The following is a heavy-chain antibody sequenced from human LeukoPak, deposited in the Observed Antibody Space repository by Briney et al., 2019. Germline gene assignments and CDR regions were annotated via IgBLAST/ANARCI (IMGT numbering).Heavy chain of an antibody. J-gene: IGHJ4*02. CDR1: GFSFMNAW. V-gene: IGHV3-15*01. D-gene: IGHD2/OR15-2a*01. CDR2: IKSNADGGTP. Sequence: PGGSLRLSCAASGFSFMNAWMVWVRQAPGKGLEWVGRIKSNADGGTPDYAAPARGRFTISRDDSKNTLYLQMNSLKTEDTAVYYCTTFYHEYSPYWGRGTLVTVSS. CDR3: TTFYHEYSPY.